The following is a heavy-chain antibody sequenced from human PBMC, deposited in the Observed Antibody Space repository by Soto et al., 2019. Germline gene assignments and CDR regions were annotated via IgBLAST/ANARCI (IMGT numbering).Heavy chain of an antibody. D-gene: IGHD2-15*01. CDR3: AKRRGAGGDFDY. V-gene: IGHV3-23*01. Sequence: DVQLLESGGGLVQPEGSLRLSCAASGFTFSSYAMGWVRQGPGKGLEWVAVVSIGGSTHYADSVRGRFTISRDNSKNTPSLQMNSLTAEDTAVYFCAKRRGAGGDFDYWCQGALVTVSS. CDR2: VSIGGST. CDR1: GFTFSSYA. J-gene: IGHJ4*02.